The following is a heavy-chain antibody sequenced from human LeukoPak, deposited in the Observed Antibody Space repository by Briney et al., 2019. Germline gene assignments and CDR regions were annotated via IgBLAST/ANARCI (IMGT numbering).Heavy chain of an antibody. CDR3: AREGGVYYSNYYFDY. J-gene: IGHJ4*02. V-gene: IGHV3-23*01. CDR2: ISGSGGST. Sequence: GGSLRLSCAASGFTFSSYAMSWVRQAPGKGLEWVSAISGSGGSTYYADSVKGRFTISRDNSKNTLYLQMNNLRAEDTAVYYCAREGGVYYSNYYFDYWGQGTLVTVSS. CDR1: GFTFSSYA. D-gene: IGHD4-11*01.